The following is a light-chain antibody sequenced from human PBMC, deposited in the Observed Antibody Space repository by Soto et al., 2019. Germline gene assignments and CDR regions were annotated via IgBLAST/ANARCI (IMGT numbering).Light chain of an antibody. CDR3: MRALQTPRT. Sequence: DIVMTQSPLSLPVTPGEPASISCRSSQSLLHSNGYNYLDWYLQKPGQSPQLLIYLGSNRASGVPDRFSGSGSGTDFTLKISRVEAEDVGAYYCMRALQTPRTFGQGTKVEIK. V-gene: IGKV2-28*01. CDR1: QSLLHSNGYNY. J-gene: IGKJ1*01. CDR2: LGS.